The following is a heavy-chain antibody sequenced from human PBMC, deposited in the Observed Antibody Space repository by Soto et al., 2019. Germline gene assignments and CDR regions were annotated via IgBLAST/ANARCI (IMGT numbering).Heavy chain of an antibody. CDR3: GRFGKVAAIDS. J-gene: IGHJ4*02. CDR2: IKPDGSET. Sequence: EVQLVESGGGLVQPGGSLRLSCAASGFTFNSYWMTWVRQAPGQGLEWVANIKPDGSETYYLDSVKGRFTISRDSARDSVHLQMNVLRAEDTALYYCGRFGKVAAIDSWGRGTLVTVSS. CDR1: GFTFNSYW. D-gene: IGHD6-19*01. V-gene: IGHV3-7*01.